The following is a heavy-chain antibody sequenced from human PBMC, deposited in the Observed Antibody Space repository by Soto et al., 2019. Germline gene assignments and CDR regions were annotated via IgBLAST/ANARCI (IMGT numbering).Heavy chain of an antibody. Sequence: QVQLQESGPGLVKPSETLSLTCTVSGGSISSYYWSWVRQPPGKGLEWIAYIYNSGSTSYNPSLKSXXTXSXXTSKNQLSLKLSSVTAADTAIYYCARLDSSSWYGTWGQGTLVTVSS. D-gene: IGHD6-13*01. J-gene: IGHJ5*02. CDR2: IYNSGST. CDR3: ARLDSSSWYGT. V-gene: IGHV4-59*08. CDR1: GGSISSYY.